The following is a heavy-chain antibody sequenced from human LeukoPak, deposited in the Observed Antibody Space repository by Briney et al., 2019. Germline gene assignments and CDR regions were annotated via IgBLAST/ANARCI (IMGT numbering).Heavy chain of an antibody. J-gene: IGHJ4*02. CDR3: ARDSIRDGYNSDCFDY. CDR2: IWYDGSNE. CDR1: GVTFSHFG. V-gene: IGHV3-33*08. D-gene: IGHD5-24*01. Sequence: PGGSLRLSCAASGVTFSHFGMHWVRQAPGKALEWVAVIWYDGSNEYYADSVKGRFTISRHNSKSTLYLQLNSLRAEDTAVYYCARDSIRDGYNSDCFDYWGQGTLVTVSS.